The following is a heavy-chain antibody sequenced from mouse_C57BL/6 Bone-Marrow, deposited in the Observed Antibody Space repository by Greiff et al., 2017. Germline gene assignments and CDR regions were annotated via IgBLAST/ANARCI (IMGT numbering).Heavy chain of an antibody. CDR3: ARRDGQLRGEFAY. CDR1: GYTFTSYW. J-gene: IGHJ3*01. Sequence: QVQLQQPGAELVKPGASVKMSCKASGYTFTSYWITWVKQRPGQGLEWIGDIYPGSGSTNYNEKFKSKATLTVDTSSSTAYMQLSSLTSEDSAVYYCARRDGQLRGEFAYWGQGTLVTVSA. V-gene: IGHV1-55*01. CDR2: IYPGSGST. D-gene: IGHD3-2*02.